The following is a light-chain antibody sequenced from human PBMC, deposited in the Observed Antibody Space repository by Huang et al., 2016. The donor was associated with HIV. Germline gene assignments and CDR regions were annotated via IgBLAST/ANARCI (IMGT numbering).Light chain of an antibody. CDR2: GAS. Sequence: DIQMTQSPSSLSASVGDRVITRCRASQSINKYLNWYQQMPGKAPKLLIYGASTLQRGVSSRFSGSVSWTDFTLTIGSLQPEDAANYYCQQSYKAPRTFGQGTLLEI. CDR3: QQSYKAPRT. CDR1: QSINKY. V-gene: IGKV1-39*01. J-gene: IGKJ2*01.